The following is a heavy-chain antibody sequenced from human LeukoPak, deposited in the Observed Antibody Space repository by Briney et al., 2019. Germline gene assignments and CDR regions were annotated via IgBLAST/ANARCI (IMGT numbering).Heavy chain of an antibody. CDR1: GFTFSSYA. V-gene: IGHV3-23*01. D-gene: IGHD1-1*01. J-gene: IGHJ4*02. CDR2: ITGSGGST. Sequence: GGSLRLSCAASGFTFSSYALSWVSQAPGKGLEWVSAITGSGGSTYYADSVKGRFTISRDNSKNTLYLQMNSLRAEDTAVYYCAKVRYNWNDAVDYWGQGTLVTVSS. CDR3: AKVRYNWNDAVDY.